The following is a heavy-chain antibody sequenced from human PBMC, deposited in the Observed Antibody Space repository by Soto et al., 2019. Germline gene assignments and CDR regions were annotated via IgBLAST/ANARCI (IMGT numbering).Heavy chain of an antibody. CDR2: INPSGGST. Sequence: QVQLVQSGAEVKKPGASVKVSCKASGYTFTSYYMHWVRQAPGQGLEWMGIINPSGGSTTYAQKFQGRVTLNRDTSTSTVYMELSSLRSEDTAVYYCARPYCGGDCYWFDPWGQGTLVTVSS. CDR1: GYTFTSYY. J-gene: IGHJ5*02. V-gene: IGHV1-46*01. CDR3: ARPYCGGDCYWFDP. D-gene: IGHD2-21*02.